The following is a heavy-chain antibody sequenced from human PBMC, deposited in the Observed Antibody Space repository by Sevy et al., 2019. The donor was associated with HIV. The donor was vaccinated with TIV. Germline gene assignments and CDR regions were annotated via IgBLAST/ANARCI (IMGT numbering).Heavy chain of an antibody. CDR1: GLTFSSYW. CDR2: INQGGSQE. J-gene: IGHJ1*01. CDR3: ATILPAGVPAEYFQH. V-gene: IGHV3-7*01. D-gene: IGHD2-2*01. Sequence: GGSLRLSCAASGLTFSSYWMTWVRQAPGKGLEWVANINQGGSQEYYVDSVKGRFTISRDDAKNSLYLQINSLRAEDTAVYYCATILPAGVPAEYFQHWGQGTLVTVSS.